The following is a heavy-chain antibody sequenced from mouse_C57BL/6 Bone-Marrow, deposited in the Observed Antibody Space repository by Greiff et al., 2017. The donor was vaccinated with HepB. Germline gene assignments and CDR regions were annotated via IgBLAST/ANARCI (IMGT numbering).Heavy chain of an antibody. CDR1: GFNIKDDY. D-gene: IGHD1-1*01. Sequence: SGAELVRPGASVKLSCTASGFNIKDDYMHWVKQRPEQGLEWIGWIDPENGDTEYASKFQGKATITADTSSNTAYLQLSSLTSEDTAVYYCTTLITTVVALYYYAMDYWGQGTSVTVSS. J-gene: IGHJ4*01. CDR3: TTLITTVVALYYYAMDY. CDR2: IDPENGDT. V-gene: IGHV14-4*01.